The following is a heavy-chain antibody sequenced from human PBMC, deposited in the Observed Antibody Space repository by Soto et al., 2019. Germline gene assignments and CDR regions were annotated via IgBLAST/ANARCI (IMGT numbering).Heavy chain of an antibody. CDR3: ALLRYQLLGYYYYGMDV. D-gene: IGHD2-2*01. CDR1: GGTFSSYA. Sequence: SVKVSCKASGGTFSSYAISWVRQAPGQGREWMGGIIPIFGTANYAQKFQGRVTITADESTSTAYMELSSLRSEDTAVYYCALLRYQLLGYYYYGMDVWGQGTTVTVSS. J-gene: IGHJ6*02. CDR2: IIPIFGTA. V-gene: IGHV1-69*13.